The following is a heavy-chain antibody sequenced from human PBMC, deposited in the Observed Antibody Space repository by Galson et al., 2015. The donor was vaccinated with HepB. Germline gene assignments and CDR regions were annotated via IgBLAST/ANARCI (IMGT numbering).Heavy chain of an antibody. CDR2: VGSTRSYT. V-gene: IGHV3-11*05. CDR1: GFTFSDHY. J-gene: IGHJ4*02. D-gene: IGHD5-18*01. CDR3: ARDRVDTAV. Sequence: SLRLSCAASGFTFSDHYMSWVRQAPGKGLEWVSYVGSTRSYTNYADSVKGRFTISRDNAKNSLYLQMHSLRAEDTAVYYCARDRVDTAVWGQGTLVTVSS.